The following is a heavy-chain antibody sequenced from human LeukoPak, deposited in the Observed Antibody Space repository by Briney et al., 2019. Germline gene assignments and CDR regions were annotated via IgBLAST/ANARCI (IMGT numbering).Heavy chain of an antibody. J-gene: IGHJ4*02. CDR1: GFTFSSFA. V-gene: IGHV3-64D*06. Sequence: GGSLRLSCSASGFTFSSFAFHWVRQAPGKGLEYVSAVSGNGVSTYHADSVKGRFTTSRDNSKNTVYLQMTSLRAEDTAVYYCVKGYCSSTSCRLDYWGQGTLAIVSS. CDR3: VKGYCSSTSCRLDY. CDR2: VSGNGVST. D-gene: IGHD2-2*01.